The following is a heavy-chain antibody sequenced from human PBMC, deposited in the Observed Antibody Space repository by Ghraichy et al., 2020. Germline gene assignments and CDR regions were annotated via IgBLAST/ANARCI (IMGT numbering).Heavy chain of an antibody. CDR1: GGSISSYY. D-gene: IGHD6-19*01. Sequence: LALTCTVSGGSISSYYWSWIRQPPGKGLEWIGYIYYSGSTNYNPSLKSRVTISVDTSKNQFSLKLSSVTAADTAVYYCARAPRLVSTDYYYYYGMDVWGQGTTVTVSS. J-gene: IGHJ6*02. CDR2: IYYSGST. CDR3: ARAPRLVSTDYYYYYGMDV. V-gene: IGHV4-59*01.